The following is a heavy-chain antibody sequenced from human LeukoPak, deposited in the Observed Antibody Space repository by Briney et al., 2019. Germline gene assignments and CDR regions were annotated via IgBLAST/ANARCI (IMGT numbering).Heavy chain of an antibody. CDR2: IRSKAYGGTT. CDR1: GFTFGDYA. CDR3: ARRAGFSEGGAFDI. J-gene: IGHJ3*02. Sequence: PGRSLRLSCTASGFTFGDYAMSWFRQAPGKGLEWVGFIRSKAYGGTTDYAASVKGRFTISRDDSKSIAYLQMNSLKTEDTAVYYCARRAGFSEGGAFDIWGQGTMVTVSS. V-gene: IGHV3-49*03. D-gene: IGHD3-16*01.